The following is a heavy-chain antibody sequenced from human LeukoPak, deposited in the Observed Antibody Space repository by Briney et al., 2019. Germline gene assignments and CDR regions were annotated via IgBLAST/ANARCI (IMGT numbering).Heavy chain of an antibody. CDR2: ISPGGDHS. CDR3: ARASLSVVVHY. J-gene: IGHJ4*02. CDR1: GFSFSTYS. D-gene: IGHD2-21*01. V-gene: IGHV3-21*01. Sequence: GGSLRLSCAASGFSFSTYSMSWVRQAPGKGLEWVSSISPGGDHSYYTDSVKGRFTISRDDARNSLHLQMNSLRAEDTAVYYCARASLSVVVHYWGQGTLVTVSS.